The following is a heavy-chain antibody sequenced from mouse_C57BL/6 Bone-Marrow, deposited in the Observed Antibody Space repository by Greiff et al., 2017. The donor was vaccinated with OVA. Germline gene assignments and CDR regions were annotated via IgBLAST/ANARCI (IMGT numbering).Heavy chain of an antibody. CDR2: INPSSGST. Sequence: VKLQQSGAELAKPGASVKLSCTASGYTFTSYWMHWVQQRPGQGLEWIGYINPSSGSTKYTQKFKDKATLTADKSSSTAYKQLSSLTYEDSAVYYCAREGLRRGPYAMDYWGQGTTVTVSS. V-gene: IGHV1-7*01. J-gene: IGHJ4*01. CDR1: GYTFTSYW. CDR3: AREGLRRGPYAMDY. D-gene: IGHD2-4*01.